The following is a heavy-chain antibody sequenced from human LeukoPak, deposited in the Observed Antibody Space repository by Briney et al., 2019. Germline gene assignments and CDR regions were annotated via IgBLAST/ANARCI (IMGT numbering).Heavy chain of an antibody. CDR3: AKRIPQIAAPNSPLDY. V-gene: IGHV3-23*01. Sequence: PGGSLRLSCAASGFTFSTYNMNWVRQAPGKGLEWVSVISATGGSTYYADSVKGRFTISRDNSKNTLYLQMNSLRAEDTAVYYCAKRIPQIAAPNSPLDYWGQGTLVTVSS. J-gene: IGHJ4*02. CDR1: GFTFSTYN. D-gene: IGHD2-15*01. CDR2: ISATGGST.